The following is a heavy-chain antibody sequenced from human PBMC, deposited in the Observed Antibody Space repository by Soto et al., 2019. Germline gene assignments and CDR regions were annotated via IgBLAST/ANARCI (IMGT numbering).Heavy chain of an antibody. J-gene: IGHJ6*02. Sequence: GGSLRLSCAASGFTFSSYSMNWVRQAPGKGLEWVSSISSSSSYIYYADSVKGRFTISRDNAKNSLYLQMNSLRAEDTAVYYCARMAAAGFYYYYGMDVWGQGTTVTVYS. CDR3: ARMAAAGFYYYYGMDV. CDR2: ISSSSSYI. V-gene: IGHV3-21*01. CDR1: GFTFSSYS. D-gene: IGHD6-13*01.